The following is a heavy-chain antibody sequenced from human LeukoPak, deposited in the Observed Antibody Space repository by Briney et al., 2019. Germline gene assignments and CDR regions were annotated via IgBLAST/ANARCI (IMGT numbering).Heavy chain of an antibody. J-gene: IGHJ4*02. V-gene: IGHV6-1*01. CDR2: TYYRSKWYN. CDR1: GDSVPSNSAA. Sequence: SQTLSLTCAISGDSVPSNSAAWNWIRQSPSRGLEWLGRTYYRSKWYNDYAVSAKSRITINPDTSKNQFSLQLNSVTPEDTAVYYCAREVSYSYDILTGYYHPYFDYWGQGTLVTVSS. CDR3: AREVSYSYDILTGYYHPYFDY. D-gene: IGHD3-9*01.